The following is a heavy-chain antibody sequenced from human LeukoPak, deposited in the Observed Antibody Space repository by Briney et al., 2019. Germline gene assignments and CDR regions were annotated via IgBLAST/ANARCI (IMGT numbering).Heavy chain of an antibody. CDR3: ARWRGVADPFDY. CDR2: ITRPGTTI. J-gene: IGHJ4*02. Sequence: GGSLRLSCATSGFTFSAYSMSWVRQAPGKGLEWVSHITRPGTTIYYAESVRGRFSISRDNAKNSLYLQMNSLRAEDTALYHCARWRGVADPFDYWGQGTLVTVSS. CDR1: GFTFSAYS. V-gene: IGHV3-48*01. D-gene: IGHD6-19*01.